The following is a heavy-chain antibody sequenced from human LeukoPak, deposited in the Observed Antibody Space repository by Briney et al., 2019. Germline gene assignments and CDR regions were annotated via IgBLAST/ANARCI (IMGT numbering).Heavy chain of an antibody. CDR3: ASSRYSRYSSDYHYYMDV. J-gene: IGHJ6*03. CDR1: GYTFTSYD. V-gene: IGHV1-8*03. CDR2: IIPIFGTA. Sequence: ASVKVSCKASGYTFTSYDINWVRQATGQGLEWMGGIIPIFGTANYAQKFQGRVTITRNTSISTAYMELSSLRSEDTAVYYCASSRYSRYSSDYHYYMDVWGKGTTVTVSS. D-gene: IGHD3-9*01.